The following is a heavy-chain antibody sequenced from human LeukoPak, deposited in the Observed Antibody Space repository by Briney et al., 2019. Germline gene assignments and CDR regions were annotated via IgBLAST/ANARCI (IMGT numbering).Heavy chain of an antibody. J-gene: IGHJ3*02. D-gene: IGHD3-3*01. CDR1: GFTFSSYS. CDR2: ISSSSSYI. V-gene: IGHV3-21*01. Sequence: KPGGSLRLSCAASGFTFSSYSMNWVRQAPGKGLEWVSSISSSSSYIYYADSVKGRFTISRDNAKNSLYLQMNSLRAEDTAVYYCARDQEFTIFGVVIADAFDIWGQGTMVTVSS. CDR3: ARDQEFTIFGVVIADAFDI.